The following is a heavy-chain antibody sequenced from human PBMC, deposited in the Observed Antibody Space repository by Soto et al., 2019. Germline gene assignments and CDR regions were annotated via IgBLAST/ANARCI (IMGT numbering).Heavy chain of an antibody. CDR1: GFTFNNAW. J-gene: IGHJ6*02. Sequence: EVRLVESGVGLVEPGGSLRLSGAASGFTFNNAWMSWVREAPGKGLEWVGRIKSKTDDGTTDYAAPVKGRFAISRDDSKYILYLQMSSLKTEDTAVYYCATLSGTYPPGLYYYYIMEVWGQGTTVTVSS. D-gene: IGHD1-26*01. CDR2: IKSKTDDGTT. CDR3: ATLSGTYPPGLYYYYIMEV. V-gene: IGHV3-15*01.